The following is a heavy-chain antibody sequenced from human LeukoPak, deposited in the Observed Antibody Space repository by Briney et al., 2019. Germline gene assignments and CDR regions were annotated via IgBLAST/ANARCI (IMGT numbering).Heavy chain of an antibody. Sequence: ASVKVSCKASGYTFTGYYMHWVRQAPGQGLEWMGWINPNSGGTNHAQKFQGRVTMTRDTSISTAYMELSRLRSDDTAVYYCAREELQLAYYDYWGQGTLVTVSS. CDR1: GYTFTGYY. V-gene: IGHV1-2*02. D-gene: IGHD6-13*01. CDR2: INPNSGGT. J-gene: IGHJ4*02. CDR3: AREELQLAYYDY.